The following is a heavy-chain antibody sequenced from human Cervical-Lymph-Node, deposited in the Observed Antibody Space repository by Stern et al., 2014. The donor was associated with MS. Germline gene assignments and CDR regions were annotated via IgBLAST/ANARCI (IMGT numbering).Heavy chain of an antibody. D-gene: IGHD4-17*01. V-gene: IGHV3-48*01. Sequence: EMQLVESGGELVQTGGSLRLFCAASGFTLRTDRMNWVRQVPGKGLEWVAYIGSDSFTIYYADSVKGRFTISRDNAKNSLYLQMNSLRAEDTAIYYCASLTTVKYYWGQGTLVTVSS. CDR2: IGSDSFTI. J-gene: IGHJ4*02. CDR3: ASLTTVKYY. CDR1: GFTLRTDR.